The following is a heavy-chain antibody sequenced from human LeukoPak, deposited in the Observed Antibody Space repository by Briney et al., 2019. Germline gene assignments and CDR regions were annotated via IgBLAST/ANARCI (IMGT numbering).Heavy chain of an antibody. V-gene: IGHV4-61*01. D-gene: IGHD6-19*01. J-gene: IGHJ5*02. CDR1: GGSVSSGSYY. Sequence: SETLSLTCTVSGGSVSSGSYYRNWIRHPPGKGLEWIGYVYYSGTTNYNPSLKSRVSMSVDTSKSQFSLKLTSVTAADTAVYYCARGVAVATWFDPWGQGTLVTVST. CDR2: VYYSGTT. CDR3: ARGVAVATWFDP.